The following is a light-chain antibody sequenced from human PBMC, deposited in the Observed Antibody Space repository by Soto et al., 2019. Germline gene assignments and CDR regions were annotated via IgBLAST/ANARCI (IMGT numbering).Light chain of an antibody. CDR2: DAS. Sequence: AIQLIQAPSSPSASVGDRFTITYRASQGISSYLGWYQQKPGKAPKLLIYDASSLESGVPSRFSRSGSGTEFTLTISSLQPDAFATYYCQQYNSYSLTFGQGTKVDIK. V-gene: IGKV1-13*02. J-gene: IGKJ1*01. CDR1: QGISSY. CDR3: QQYNSYSLT.